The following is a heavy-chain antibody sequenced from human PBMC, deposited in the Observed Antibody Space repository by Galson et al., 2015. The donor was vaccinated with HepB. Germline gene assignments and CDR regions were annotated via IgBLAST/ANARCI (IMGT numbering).Heavy chain of an antibody. V-gene: IGHV1-18*01. CDR3: ALYGDYAGADYYYYYGMDV. CDR1: GYTFTSYG. J-gene: IGHJ6*02. CDR2: ISAYNGNT. Sequence: SVKVSCKASGYTFTSYGISWVRQAPGQGLKWMGWISAYNGNTNYAQKLQGRVTMTTDTSTSTAYMELRSLRSDDTAVYYCALYGDYAGADYYYYYGMDVWGQGTTVTVSS. D-gene: IGHD4-17*01.